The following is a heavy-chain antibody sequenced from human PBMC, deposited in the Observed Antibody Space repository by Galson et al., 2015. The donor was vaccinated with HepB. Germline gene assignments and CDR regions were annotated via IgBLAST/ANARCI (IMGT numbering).Heavy chain of an antibody. CDR2: IYSGGST. CDR1: GFTVSSNY. Sequence: SLRLSCAASGFTVSSNYMSWVRQAPGKGLEWVSVIYSGGSTYYADSVKGRFTISRHNSKNTLYLQMNSLRAEDTAVYYCARVVRYGPSAYYYDPGKAFDIWGQGTMVTVSS. D-gene: IGHD3-22*01. V-gene: IGHV3-53*04. J-gene: IGHJ3*02. CDR3: ARVVRYGPSAYYYDPGKAFDI.